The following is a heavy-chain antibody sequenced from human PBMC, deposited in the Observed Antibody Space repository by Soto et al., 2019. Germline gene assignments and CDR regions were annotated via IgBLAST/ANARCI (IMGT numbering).Heavy chain of an antibody. Sequence: QVQLQQWGAGLLKPSETLSLTCAVYGGFVTSGSYYWSWIRQPPGKGLEWIGEMIHSGGTHFNPSRKGRVTISVDTYKNQFTRKMSSVTAADTALYYCARVERGTATTVVDAFDIWGPGTVVTVSS. CDR3: ARVERGTATTVVDAFDI. J-gene: IGHJ3*02. CDR2: MIHSGGT. CDR1: GGFVTSGSYY. V-gene: IGHV4-34*12. D-gene: IGHD1-1*01.